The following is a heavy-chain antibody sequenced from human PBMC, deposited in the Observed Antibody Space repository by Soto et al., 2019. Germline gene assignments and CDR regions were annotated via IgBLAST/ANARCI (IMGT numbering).Heavy chain of an antibody. Sequence: PSESLSLTCAVSGYSISSGYYWGWIRQPPGKGLEWTGSIYHSGSTYYNPSLKSRVTVSVDTSKNQFSLKLSSVTAADTAVYYCARTYCSSTSCYQSYWGQGTLVTVSS. D-gene: IGHD2-2*01. J-gene: IGHJ4*02. CDR2: IYHSGST. V-gene: IGHV4-38-2*01. CDR3: ARTYCSSTSCYQSY. CDR1: GYSISSGYY.